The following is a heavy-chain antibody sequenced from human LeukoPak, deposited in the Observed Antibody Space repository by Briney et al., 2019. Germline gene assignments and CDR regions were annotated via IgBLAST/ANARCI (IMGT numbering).Heavy chain of an antibody. V-gene: IGHV3-74*01. D-gene: IGHD6-6*01. CDR2: ISPTGSTT. CDR3: ARGPNSNWSGLDF. J-gene: IGHJ4*02. CDR1: GFSFSGHW. Sequence: GGSLRLSCTASGFSFSGHWMHWARQLPGKGLVWVSRISPTGSTTSYADSVKGRFTVSRDNAKNTLYQQVNNLRAEDTAVYYCARGPNSNWSGLDFWGQGTLLTVSS.